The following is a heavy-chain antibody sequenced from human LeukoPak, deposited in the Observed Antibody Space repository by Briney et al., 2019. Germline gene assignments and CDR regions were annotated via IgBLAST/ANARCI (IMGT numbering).Heavy chain of an antibody. D-gene: IGHD2-2*01. Sequence: QPGGSLRLSCAASGFTFSSYWMHWVRQAPGKGLEWVSAISGSGGSTYYADSVKGRFTISRDNSKNTLYLQMNSLRAEDTTVYYCAKVGYQLLLPDAFDIWGQGTMVTVSS. CDR2: ISGSGGST. J-gene: IGHJ3*02. CDR1: GFTFSSYW. V-gene: IGHV3-23*01. CDR3: AKVGYQLLLPDAFDI.